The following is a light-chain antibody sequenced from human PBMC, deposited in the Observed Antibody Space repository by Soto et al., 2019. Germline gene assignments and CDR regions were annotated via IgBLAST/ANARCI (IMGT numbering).Light chain of an antibody. CDR1: ESLSRAY. J-gene: IGKJ1*01. CDR2: GAS. CDR3: QQYGSSPPKT. V-gene: IGKV3-20*01. Sequence: EIVLTQSPGTLSLSPGERATLSCRASESLSRAYLAWYQQKPGQAPRLLLYGASTRATGIPDRFSGSGSGTEFTLTISRLEPEDLALYYSQQYGSSPPKTFGQGTKVEIK.